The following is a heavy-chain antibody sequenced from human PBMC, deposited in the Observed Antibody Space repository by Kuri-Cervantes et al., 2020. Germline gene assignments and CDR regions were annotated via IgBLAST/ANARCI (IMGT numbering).Heavy chain of an antibody. CDR3: VRPGVTIFGVVIYDAFDI. Sequence: GGSLRLSCAASGFSFRGYWMSWVRQAPGKGLEWVANINKDGTEKNYVDSVKGRFTISRDNAKNSLYLQMDSLRAEDTAVYYCVRPGVTIFGVVIYDAFDIWGQGTMVTVSS. J-gene: IGHJ3*02. CDR1: GFSFRGYW. CDR2: INKDGTEK. V-gene: IGHV3-7*03. D-gene: IGHD3-3*01.